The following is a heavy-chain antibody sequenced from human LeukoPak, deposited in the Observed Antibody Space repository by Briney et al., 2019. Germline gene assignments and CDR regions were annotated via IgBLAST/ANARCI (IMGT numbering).Heavy chain of an antibody. CDR1: GRSINNYY. CDR3: ARESLGALDS. Sequence: SETLSLTCTVSGRSINNYYWNWIRQAPGKGLEWIGFIYYSGISNYNPSLKSRVTISVDTSRNQFSLSLTSVTTADTAVYYCARESLGALDSWGQGTLLTVSS. CDR2: IYYSGIS. D-gene: IGHD3-16*01. V-gene: IGHV4-59*13. J-gene: IGHJ4*02.